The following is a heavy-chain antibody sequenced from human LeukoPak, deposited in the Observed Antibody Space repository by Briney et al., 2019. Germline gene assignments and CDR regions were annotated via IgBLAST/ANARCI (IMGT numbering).Heavy chain of an antibody. D-gene: IGHD3/OR15-3a*01. Sequence: PGGSLRLFCVESGFTFTGHSMHWVRQAPGKGLEWVAVVAYDGKTIFYADSLKGRFTVSRDNSKNTLYLQMNSLRDEDTAVYYRARDEQAGGSDFWGWGTGALV. CDR2: VAYDGKTI. CDR1: GFTFTGHS. CDR3: ARDEQAGGSDFWG. V-gene: IGHV3-30*04. J-gene: IGHJ1*01.